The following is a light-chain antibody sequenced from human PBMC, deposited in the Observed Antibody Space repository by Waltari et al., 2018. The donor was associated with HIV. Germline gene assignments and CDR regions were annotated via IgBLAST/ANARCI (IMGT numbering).Light chain of an antibody. CDR1: SSDVGGYNA. CDR3: SSYTSSDTVV. V-gene: IGLV2-14*01. Sequence: QSALTQPASVSGSPGQSISISCTGTSSDVGGYNAVSWYQQHPAKAPKLVILEVSNRPSGVSNRFAGSKCGNRASLTISGLQAEDEAYYDCSSYTSSDTVVFGGGTKVTVL. CDR2: EVS. J-gene: IGLJ2*01.